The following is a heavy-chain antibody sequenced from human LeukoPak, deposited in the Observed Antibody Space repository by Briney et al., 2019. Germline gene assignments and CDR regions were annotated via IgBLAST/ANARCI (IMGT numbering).Heavy chain of an antibody. CDR3: AKGDTMIVVVTLSFDY. CDR2: IRYDGSNK. J-gene: IGHJ4*02. CDR1: GFTFSSYG. Sequence: GGSLRLSCAASGFTFSSYGMHWVRQAPGKGLEWVAFIRYDGSNKYYADSVKGRFTISRDNSKNTLYLQMNSLRAEDTAVYYCAKGDTMIVVVTLSFDYWGQGTLVTVSS. D-gene: IGHD3-22*01. V-gene: IGHV3-30*02.